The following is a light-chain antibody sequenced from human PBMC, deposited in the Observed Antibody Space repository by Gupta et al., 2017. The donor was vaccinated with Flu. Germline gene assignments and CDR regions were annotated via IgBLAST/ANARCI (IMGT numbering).Light chain of an antibody. CDR2: QAN. CDR3: CSYTSASTGV. J-gene: IGLJ3*02. Sequence: HSSLTQPASVSGSPGQSITISCTGTSSDVGAYGFVSWYQQHPDKVPKLIIYQANKRLSGVSNRFSGSVSGNTASLTISGLQADDEADYYCCSYTSASTGVFGGGTKVTV. V-gene: IGLV2-14*02. CDR1: SSDVGAYGF.